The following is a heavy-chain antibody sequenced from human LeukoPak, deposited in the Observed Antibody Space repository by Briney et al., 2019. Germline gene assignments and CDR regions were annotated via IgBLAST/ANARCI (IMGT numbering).Heavy chain of an antibody. V-gene: IGHV3-23*01. J-gene: IGHJ4*02. D-gene: IGHD6-13*01. CDR1: GFTFSSYA. CDR3: AKGGGRVVAAAGTRGGGY. CDR2: ISGSGGST. Sequence: GGSLRLSCAASGFTFSSYAMSWVRQAPGKGLEWVSAISGSGGSTYYADSVKGRFTISRDNSKNTLYLQMNSLRAEDTAVYYCAKGGGRVVAAAGTRGGGYWGQGTLVTVSS.